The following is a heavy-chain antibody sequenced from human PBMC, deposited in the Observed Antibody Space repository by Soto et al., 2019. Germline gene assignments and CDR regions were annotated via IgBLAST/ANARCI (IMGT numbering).Heavy chain of an antibody. D-gene: IGHD2-15*01. Sequence: QVQLVQSGAEVKKPGASVTVSFKASGYTFTDYGLSWLRQAPGQGLEWMAWISTYSGNTNFVQKCQGRVTLTPDTSTSTAYRQLRSLRSADTAVYSCARDQGRESRWWFDAWGQGTLVTVSS. CDR2: ISTYSGNT. V-gene: IGHV1-18*04. CDR1: GYTFTDYG. J-gene: IGHJ5*02. CDR3: ARDQGRESRWWFDA.